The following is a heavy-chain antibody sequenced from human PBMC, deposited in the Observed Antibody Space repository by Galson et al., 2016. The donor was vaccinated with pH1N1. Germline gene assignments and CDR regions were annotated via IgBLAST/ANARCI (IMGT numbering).Heavy chain of an antibody. Sequence: SLRLSCAASGLTFSSYAMHWVRQAPGRGLEWVSTITGSGGSTYYPDSVKGRFTISRDNSKNTLYLQMNSLGVEDTALYYCAKHLYSSVDYFDYWGQGTLVTVSS. CDR1: GLTFSSYA. CDR3: AKHLYSSVDYFDY. CDR2: ITGSGGST. J-gene: IGHJ4*02. D-gene: IGHD6-19*01. V-gene: IGHV3-23*01.